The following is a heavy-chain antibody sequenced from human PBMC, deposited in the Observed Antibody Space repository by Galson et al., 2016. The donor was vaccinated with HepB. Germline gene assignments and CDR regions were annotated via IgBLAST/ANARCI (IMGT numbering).Heavy chain of an antibody. CDR2: INGDGSTK. Sequence: SLRLSCAASGFTFSSYWMTWVRQAPGKGLEWVASINGDGSTKYYVDSVKGRFTISRDNAKNSLYLQMNSLRAEDTAVYYCAKDPSSGWYKYYHGMDVWGQGTTVTVSS. V-gene: IGHV3-7*01. D-gene: IGHD6-19*01. J-gene: IGHJ6*02. CDR1: GFTFSSYW. CDR3: AKDPSSGWYKYYHGMDV.